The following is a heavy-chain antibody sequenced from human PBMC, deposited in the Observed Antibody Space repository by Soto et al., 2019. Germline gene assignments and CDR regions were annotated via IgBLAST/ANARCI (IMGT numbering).Heavy chain of an antibody. CDR3: ARGDRYFDWLVY. D-gene: IGHD3-9*01. V-gene: IGHV3-64*01. CDR2: ISSNGGST. J-gene: IGHJ4*02. CDR1: GFTLSGYG. Sequence: EVQLVESGGGLVQPGGSLRLSCAASGFTLSGYGMHWVRQAPGKGLEYVSAISSNGGSTYYANSVKGRFTISRDNSKNTLYLQMGSLRAEDMAVYYCARGDRYFDWLVYWGQGTLVTVSS.